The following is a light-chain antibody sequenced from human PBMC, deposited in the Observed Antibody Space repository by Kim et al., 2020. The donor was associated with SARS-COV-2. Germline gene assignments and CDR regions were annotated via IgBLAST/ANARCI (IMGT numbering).Light chain of an antibody. CDR1: SSDVGGYNY. Sequence: QSVLTQPASVSGSPGQSITIYCTGTSSDVGGYNYVSWYQQHPGKAPKVMIYDVNDRPSGVSNRFSGSKSGNTASLTISGLQAEDEADYYCSSYTSSSTYVFGTGTKVTVL. J-gene: IGLJ1*01. CDR2: DVN. V-gene: IGLV2-14*03. CDR3: SSYTSSSTYV.